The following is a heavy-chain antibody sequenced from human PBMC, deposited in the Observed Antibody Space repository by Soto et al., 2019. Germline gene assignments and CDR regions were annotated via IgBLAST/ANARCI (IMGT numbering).Heavy chain of an antibody. Sequence: QVQLVQSGAEVKKPGASVKVSCKASGYTFITYGISWVRQAPGQGLEWMGWISSYNGNTNYAQKLKGRVTMTTNPSTTTAYMDLRSLRSDATAVYYCARDRPTSSIRARDYYYAMDVLGQGTTVTVSS. CDR3: ARDRPTSSIRARDYYYAMDV. CDR1: GYTFITYG. J-gene: IGHJ6*02. V-gene: IGHV1-18*01. D-gene: IGHD6-6*01. CDR2: ISSYNGNT.